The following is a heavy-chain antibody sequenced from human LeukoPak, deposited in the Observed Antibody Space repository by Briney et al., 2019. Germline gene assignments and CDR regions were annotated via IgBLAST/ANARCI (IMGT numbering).Heavy chain of an antibody. CDR2: INPSGGST. V-gene: IGHV1-46*03. CDR3: ARTSDFHYYYYYMDV. D-gene: IGHD3/OR15-3a*01. CDR1: GYTFTSYY. J-gene: IGHJ6*03. Sequence: VASVKVSCKASGYTFTSYYMHWVRQAPGQGLEWMGIINPSGGSTSYVQKFQGRVTMTRDTSTSTVYMELSSLRSEDTAVYYCARTSDFHYYYYYMDVWGKGTTVIVSS.